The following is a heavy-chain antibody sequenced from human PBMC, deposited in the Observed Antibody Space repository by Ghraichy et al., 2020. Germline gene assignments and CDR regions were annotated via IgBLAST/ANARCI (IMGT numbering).Heavy chain of an antibody. CDR1: GGSFSGYY. CDR3: ARLGGSGSYPPTWKAASYNWFDP. V-gene: IGHV4-34*01. D-gene: IGHD3-10*01. J-gene: IGHJ5*02. Sequence: SETLSLTCAVYGGSFSGYYWSWIRQPPGKGLEWIGEINHSGSTNYNPSLKSRVTISVDTSKNQFSLKLSSVTAADTAVYYCARLGGSGSYPPTWKAASYNWFDPWGQGTLVTVSS. CDR2: INHSGST.